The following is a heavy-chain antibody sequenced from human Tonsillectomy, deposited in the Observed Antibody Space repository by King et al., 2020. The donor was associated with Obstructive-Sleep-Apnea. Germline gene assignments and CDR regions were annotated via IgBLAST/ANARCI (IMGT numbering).Heavy chain of an antibody. Sequence: QLVQSGGGVVQPGGALRLSCEAAGFTFSTSGMHWVRQAPGQVLEWVAVIHYAVIAKYYAESEKGRFTIHSDNSKNTLYLQMNSLRPEDTAVYYCANQYDYIWGTFDYWGQGTLVTVSS. CDR3: ANQYDYIWGTFDY. CDR2: IHYAVIAK. V-gene: IGHV3-30*02. D-gene: IGHD3-16*01. J-gene: IGHJ4*02. CDR1: GFTFSTSG.